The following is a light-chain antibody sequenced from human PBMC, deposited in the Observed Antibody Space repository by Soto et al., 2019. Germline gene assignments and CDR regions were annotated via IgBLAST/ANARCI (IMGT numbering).Light chain of an antibody. CDR2: DDN. V-gene: IGLV1-51*01. Sequence: QSVLTHPPSVSAAPGQKVTISCSGSSSNIGGNSVSWYQQLPGTAPKLLIYDDNKRPSGIPDRFSGSKSGTSATLGITGFQTGDEADYYCGSWDSSLCAYVFGTGTKVTVL. J-gene: IGLJ1*01. CDR1: SSNIGGNS. CDR3: GSWDSSLCAYV.